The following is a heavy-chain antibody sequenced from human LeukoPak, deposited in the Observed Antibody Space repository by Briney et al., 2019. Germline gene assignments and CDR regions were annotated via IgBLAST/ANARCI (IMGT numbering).Heavy chain of an antibody. V-gene: IGHV1-2*02. CDR3: ARGYCSSTSCYTLDY. CDR1: GYTFTGYY. J-gene: IGHJ4*02. Sequence: ASVKVSCKSSGYTFTGYYMHWVRQAPGQGIEWMGWINPNSGGTNYAQKFQGRVTMTRDTSISTAYMELSRLRSDDTAVYYCARGYCSSTSCYTLDYWGQGTLVTVSS. D-gene: IGHD2-2*02. CDR2: INPNSGGT.